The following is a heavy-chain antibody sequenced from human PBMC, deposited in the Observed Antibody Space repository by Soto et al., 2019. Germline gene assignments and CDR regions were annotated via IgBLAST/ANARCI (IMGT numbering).Heavy chain of an antibody. CDR2: IYWDDDK. D-gene: IGHD5-12*01. CDR3: AHIVVAALGYYFDY. V-gene: IGHV2-5*02. J-gene: IGHJ4*02. CDR1: GCSLSSTRMA. Sequence: QITLKESGPTLVKPTQNLTLTCTFSGCSLSSTRMAVGWIRQPPGKALEWLALIYWDDDKRYSPFLKSRLTITKDTSKNQVVLTMSNMDPVDTARYYCAHIVVAALGYYFDYWGQGTLVTVSS.